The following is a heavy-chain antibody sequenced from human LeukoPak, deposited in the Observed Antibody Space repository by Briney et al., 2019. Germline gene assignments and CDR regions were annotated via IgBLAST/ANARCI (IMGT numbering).Heavy chain of an antibody. CDR3: ARSWGSAPSNFDY. D-gene: IGHD7-27*01. CDR1: GGSISSYY. CDR2: IYYSGST. V-gene: IGHV4-59*01. J-gene: IGHJ4*02. Sequence: PSETLSLTCTVSGGSISSYYWSWIRQPPGKGLEWIGYIYYSGSTNYNPSLKSRVTISVDTSKNQFSLKLSSVTAADTAVYYCARSWGSAPSNFDYWGQGTLVTVSS.